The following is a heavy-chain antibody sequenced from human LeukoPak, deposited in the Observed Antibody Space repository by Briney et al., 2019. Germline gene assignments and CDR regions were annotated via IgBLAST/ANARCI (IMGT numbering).Heavy chain of an antibody. V-gene: IGHV4-59*08. CDR3: ARHGNLVVPANYYYMDV. CDR1: GGSISSYY. Sequence: SETLSLTCTVSGGSISSYYWSWIRQPPGKGLEWIGYIYYSGSTNYNPSLKSRVTISVDTSKNQFSLKLSSVTAADTAVCYCARHGNLVVPANYYYMDVWGKGTTVTVSS. D-gene: IGHD2-2*01. CDR2: IYYSGST. J-gene: IGHJ6*03.